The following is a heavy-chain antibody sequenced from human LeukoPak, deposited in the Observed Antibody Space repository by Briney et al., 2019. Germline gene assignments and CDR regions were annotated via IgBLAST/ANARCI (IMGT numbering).Heavy chain of an antibody. D-gene: IGHD2-8*01. J-gene: IGHJ2*01. Sequence: GGSLRLSCTASGFTLSYYGMHWVRQAPGKGLELVALMWSDGSKTSYADSVKGRFTISRDISRNTLYLQMNSLRAEDTALYYCARGADASAFYWYFDLWGRGTLVTVSS. V-gene: IGHV3-33*01. CDR3: ARGADASAFYWYFDL. CDR2: MWSDGSKT. CDR1: GFTLSYYG.